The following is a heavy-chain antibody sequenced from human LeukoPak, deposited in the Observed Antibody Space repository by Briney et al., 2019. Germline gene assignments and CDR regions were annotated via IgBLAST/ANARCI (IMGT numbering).Heavy chain of an antibody. Sequence: ASVKVSCKASGGTFSNFSINWVRQAPGQGLEWMGGIIPIFDSGNYAEKFQGRVTITADKSMSIVYLELSSLRFEDTAVYYCARDDLGDYIPIYWGQGTLVTVSS. J-gene: IGHJ4*02. CDR1: GGTFSNFS. V-gene: IGHV1-69*06. CDR3: ARDDLGDYIPIY. D-gene: IGHD4-17*01. CDR2: IIPIFDSG.